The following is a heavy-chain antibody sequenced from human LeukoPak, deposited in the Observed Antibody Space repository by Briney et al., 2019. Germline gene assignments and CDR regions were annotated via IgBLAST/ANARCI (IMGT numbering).Heavy chain of an antibody. Sequence: SETLSLTCTVSGGSISSYYWSWIRQPPGKGLEWIGEINHSGSTNYNPSLKSRVTISVDTSKNQFSPKLSSVTAADTAVYYCARTYYDILTGARSFDYWGQGTLVTVSS. J-gene: IGHJ4*02. CDR3: ARTYYDILTGARSFDY. V-gene: IGHV4-34*01. CDR2: INHSGST. CDR1: GGSISSYY. D-gene: IGHD3-9*01.